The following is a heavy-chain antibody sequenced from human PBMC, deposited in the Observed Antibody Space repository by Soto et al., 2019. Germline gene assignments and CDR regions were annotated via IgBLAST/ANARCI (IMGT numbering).Heavy chain of an antibody. CDR1: GFTFTNYA. CDR2: ISFDGDKK. V-gene: IGHV3-30-3*01. D-gene: IGHD4-4*01. J-gene: IGHJ6*04. Sequence: LRLSCAASGFTFTNYAFHWVRQAPDKGLEWLAVISFDGDKKYYADSVKGRFIISRDNFKNTLYLQMNSLGAEDAALYFCGREDDYNYRYYNYGVDVWGKGTTVTVSS. CDR3: GREDDYNYRYYNYGVDV.